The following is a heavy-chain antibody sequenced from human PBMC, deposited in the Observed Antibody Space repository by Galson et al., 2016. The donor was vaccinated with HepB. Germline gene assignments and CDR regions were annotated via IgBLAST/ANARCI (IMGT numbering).Heavy chain of an antibody. Sequence: SLRLSCAASGLTFSSYGMHWVRQAPGKGLEWVAVIWYDGSNKYYADSVKGRFTISRDNSKNTLYLQMNSLSAEDTAVYYCARDGIAAADLFYYYGMDVWGQGTTVTVSS. CDR2: IWYDGSNK. J-gene: IGHJ6*02. V-gene: IGHV3-33*01. CDR1: GLTFSSYG. D-gene: IGHD6-13*01. CDR3: ARDGIAAADLFYYYGMDV.